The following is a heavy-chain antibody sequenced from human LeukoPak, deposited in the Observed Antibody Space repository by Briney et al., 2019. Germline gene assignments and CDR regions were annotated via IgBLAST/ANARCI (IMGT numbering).Heavy chain of an antibody. CDR2: ISPDGSSA. V-gene: IGHV3-74*01. CDR3: ARDLRPPRYYYDSSGYNSYGMDV. Sequence: PGGSLRLSCAASGFTFSSYWMHWVRHAPGKGLVWVSRISPDGSSAIYADSVNGRFTISRDNAKNTLYLQMNSLRAEDTAVYYCARDLRPPRYYYDSSGYNSYGMDVWGQGTTVTVSS. CDR1: GFTFSSYW. D-gene: IGHD3-22*01. J-gene: IGHJ6*02.